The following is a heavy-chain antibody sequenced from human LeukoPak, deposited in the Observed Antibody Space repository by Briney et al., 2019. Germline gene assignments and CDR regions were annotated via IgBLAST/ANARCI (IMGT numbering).Heavy chain of an antibody. CDR1: GGSISSGDYY. J-gene: IGHJ5*02. Sequence: KSSETLSLTCTVSGGSISSGDYYWSWIRQPPGKGLEWIGYIYYSGSTYYNPSLKSRVTISVDTSKNQFSLKLSSVTAADTAVYYCARKGTGLPHGYNWFDPWGQGTLVTVSS. D-gene: IGHD5/OR15-5a*01. CDR2: IYYSGST. V-gene: IGHV4-30-4*01. CDR3: ARKGTGLPHGYNWFDP.